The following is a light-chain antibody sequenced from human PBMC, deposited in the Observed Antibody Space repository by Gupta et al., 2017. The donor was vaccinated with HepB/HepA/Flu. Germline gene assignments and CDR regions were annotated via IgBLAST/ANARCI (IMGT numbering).Light chain of an antibody. CDR1: QSLLYSDGYTY. CDR3: MQARQTPRT. J-gene: IGKJ2*01. CDR2: LGS. Sequence: DIVMTQSPPFLPVTPGEQASISCRSSQSLLYSDGYTYLDWYLQKPGQSPQLLIYLGSNRASGVPDRFSGTGSGTDFTLKISRVEADDVGVYYCMQARQTPRTFGQGTKLEIE. V-gene: IGKV2-28*01.